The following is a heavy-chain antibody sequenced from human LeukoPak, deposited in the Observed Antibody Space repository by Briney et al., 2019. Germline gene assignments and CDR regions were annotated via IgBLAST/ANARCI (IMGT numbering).Heavy chain of an antibody. CDR1: GGSISSYY. CDR2: INHSGST. V-gene: IGHV4-34*01. Sequence: SETLSLTCTVSGGSISSYYWSWIRQPPGKGLEWIGEINHSGSTNYNPSLKSRVTISVDTSKNQFSLKLSSVTAADTAVYYCARSRGYSYAINFDYWGQGTLVTVSS. CDR3: ARSRGYSYAINFDY. D-gene: IGHD5-18*01. J-gene: IGHJ4*02.